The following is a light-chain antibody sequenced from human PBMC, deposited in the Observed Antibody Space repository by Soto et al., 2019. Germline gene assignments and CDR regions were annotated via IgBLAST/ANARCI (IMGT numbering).Light chain of an antibody. Sequence: QSVLTQPPSESGTNGQRVTNSGSGRSSNIGSNTVNWYQQLPGTASKLLIYSNNQRPSGVPDRFSGSKSGTSASLAISGLQSEDEADDYCAAGDNSLNGVVFGGGTKLNVL. CDR3: AAGDNSLNGVV. CDR1: SSNIGSNT. CDR2: SNN. V-gene: IGLV1-44*01. J-gene: IGLJ2*01.